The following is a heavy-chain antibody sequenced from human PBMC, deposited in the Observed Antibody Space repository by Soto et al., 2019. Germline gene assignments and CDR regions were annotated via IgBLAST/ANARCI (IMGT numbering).Heavy chain of an antibody. D-gene: IGHD3-16*01. CDR3: ARDLGFGSHYYYGMDV. CDR2: TYFRSKWYN. V-gene: IGHV6-1*01. J-gene: IGHJ6*02. CDR1: GDRVSYNSLG. Sequence: SQTLSLTCAISGDRVSYNSLGWNLIRQSPSRGLEWLARTYFRSKWYNDFAVSVKSRITINPDTSKNQFSLQLNSVTPEDTAVYYCARDLGFGSHYYYGMDVWGQGTTVTVSS.